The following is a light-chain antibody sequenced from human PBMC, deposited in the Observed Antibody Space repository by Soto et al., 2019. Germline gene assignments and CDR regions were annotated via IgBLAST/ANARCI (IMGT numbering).Light chain of an antibody. V-gene: IGLV1-40*01. CDR3: QSYDNSLSGYV. CDR2: GDN. Sequence: QSVLTQPPSVSGAPGQRITISCTGSSSNIGAGYDVHWYQQLPGTAPKLLIYGDNNRPSGVPDRFSGSKSGTSASLAITGLQAEDEADYYCQSYDNSLSGYVFGTGTELTVL. J-gene: IGLJ1*01. CDR1: SSNIGAGYD.